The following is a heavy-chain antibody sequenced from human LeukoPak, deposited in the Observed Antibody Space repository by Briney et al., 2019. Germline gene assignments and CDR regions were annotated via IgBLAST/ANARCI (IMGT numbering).Heavy chain of an antibody. J-gene: IGHJ4*02. Sequence: PGGSLRLSCAASGFTFSSYAMSWVRQAPGKGLEWVSVISGSGGSTYYADSVKGRFTISRDNSKNTLYLQMNSLRAEDTAVYYCARERQQSTSSSFDYWGQGTLVTVSS. D-gene: IGHD2-2*01. CDR3: ARERQQSTSSSFDY. CDR1: GFTFSSYA. CDR2: ISGSGGST. V-gene: IGHV3-23*01.